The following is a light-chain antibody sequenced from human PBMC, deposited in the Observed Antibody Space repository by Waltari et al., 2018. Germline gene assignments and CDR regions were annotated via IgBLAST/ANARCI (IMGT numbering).Light chain of an antibody. J-gene: IGLJ3*02. Sequence: QSVLTQPPSTSGTPGQRVTISCSGSTSNIGTNTVTWYQLLPGTAPKTVIFANYHRPSGVPDRFSASKSGTSASLVISDLQSEDEADYFCATWDDSLSGRVF. CDR3: ATWDDSLSGRV. CDR2: ANY. CDR1: TSNIGTNT. V-gene: IGLV1-44*01.